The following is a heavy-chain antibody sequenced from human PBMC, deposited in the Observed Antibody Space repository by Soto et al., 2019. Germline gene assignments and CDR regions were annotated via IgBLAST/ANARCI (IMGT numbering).Heavy chain of an antibody. CDR2: IYYSGST. CDR3: ARDYSGSYYAS. J-gene: IGHJ5*02. D-gene: IGHD1-26*01. V-gene: IGHV4-59*01. CDR1: GGSISSYY. Sequence: LSLTCTVSGGSISSYYWSWIRQPPGKGLEWIGYIYYSGSTNYNPSLKSRVTISVDTSKNQFSLKLSSVTAADTAVYYCARDYSGSYYASWGQGTLVTVS.